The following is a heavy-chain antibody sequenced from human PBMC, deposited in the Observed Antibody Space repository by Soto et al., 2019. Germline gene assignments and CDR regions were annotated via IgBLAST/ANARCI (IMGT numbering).Heavy chain of an antibody. CDR1: GYMFNSYG. CDR3: ARDETYTSGWYFEL. CDR2: ISGYNAKT. D-gene: IGHD6-19*01. Sequence: QVQLVQSGGEVKKPGASVMVSCKASGYMFNSYGMSWVRQAPGQGLEWMGWISGYNAKTEYAQKFQGRITMTTETSTTTVYMELRSLRSDDTAVYYCARDETYTSGWYFELWGQGTLVTVPS. V-gene: IGHV1-18*01. J-gene: IGHJ4*02.